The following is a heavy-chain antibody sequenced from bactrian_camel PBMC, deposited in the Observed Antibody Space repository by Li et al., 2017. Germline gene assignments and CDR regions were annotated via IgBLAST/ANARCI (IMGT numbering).Heavy chain of an antibody. J-gene: IGHJ4*01. Sequence: QLVESGGGSVQAGGSLRLSCAASGYTYSSYCMAWFRQAGGAERELAAVIYFGGAGGDRTFHADSVKGRFTISHDAADNTVYLQMNSLKPEDTAMYYCAAGRTSSLIPVRYSIWGQGTQVTVS. D-gene: IGHD4*01. CDR2: IYFGGAGGDRT. CDR3: AAGRTSSLIPVRYSI. CDR1: GYTYSSYC. V-gene: IGHV3S25*01.